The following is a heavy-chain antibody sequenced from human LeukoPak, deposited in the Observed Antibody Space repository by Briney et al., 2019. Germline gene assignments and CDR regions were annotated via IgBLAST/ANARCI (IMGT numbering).Heavy chain of an antibody. D-gene: IGHD5-18*01. CDR1: GGSISSSSYY. J-gene: IGHJ5*02. V-gene: IGHV4-39*01. CDR2: IYYSGST. Sequence: SETLSLTCTVSGGSISSSSYYWGWIRQPPGKGLGWIGSIYYSGSTYYNPSLKSRVTISVDTSKNQFSLKLSSVTAADTAVYYCASDVDTAMAFSWGQGTLVTVSS. CDR3: ASDVDTAMAFS.